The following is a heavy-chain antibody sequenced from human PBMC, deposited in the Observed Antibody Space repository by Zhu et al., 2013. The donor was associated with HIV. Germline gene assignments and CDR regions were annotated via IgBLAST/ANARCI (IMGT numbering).Heavy chain of an antibody. CDR1: GYTFSSYD. J-gene: IGHJ6*02. CDR2: MNPKSGNT. Sequence: QVQLVQSGAEVKKAGASVKVSCKASGYTFSSYDINWVRQATGQGLELMGWMNPKSGNTGNVQKVQGRVTMTRNTSISTAYMELSSLRSEDTAVYYCARGRRWELAGGMDVWGQGDHGHRLL. CDR3: ARGRRWELAGGMDV. V-gene: IGHV1-8*01. D-gene: IGHD1-7*01.